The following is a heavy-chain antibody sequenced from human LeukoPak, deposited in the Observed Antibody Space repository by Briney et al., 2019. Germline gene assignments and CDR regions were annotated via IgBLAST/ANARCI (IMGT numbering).Heavy chain of an antibody. CDR1: GFTFINAW. V-gene: IGHV3-15*01. J-gene: IGHJ3*01. Sequence: GGSLRLSCAASGFTFINAWMSWVRQAPGKGLEWVGRIKSKTDGGTTDYAAPVKGRFTISRDDSKNTLYPQMNSLKTEDTAVYYCTTVFEATTDAFDLWGQGTMVTVSS. CDR3: TTVFEATTDAFDL. D-gene: IGHD5-12*01. CDR2: IKSKTDGGTT.